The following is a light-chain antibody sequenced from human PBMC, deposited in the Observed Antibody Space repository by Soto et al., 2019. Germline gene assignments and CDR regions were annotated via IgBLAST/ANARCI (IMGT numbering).Light chain of an antibody. CDR1: QSLLQSNGFNY. J-gene: IGKJ1*01. CDR3: MQGLQSRT. Sequence: DIVMTQSPLSLPVTPGEPASISCRSSQSLLQSNGFNYLDWYLQKPGQSPQLLIYLGSNRASGVPDRFSGSGSGTDFTLKISRVEAEDVGVYYCMQGLQSRTFGQGTKVEIK. V-gene: IGKV2-28*01. CDR2: LGS.